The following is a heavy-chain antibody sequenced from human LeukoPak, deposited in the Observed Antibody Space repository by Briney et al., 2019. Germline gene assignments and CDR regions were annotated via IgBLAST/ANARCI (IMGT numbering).Heavy chain of an antibody. CDR1: GGSISSYY. D-gene: IGHD1-26*01. CDR3: ARSPTIVGAYL. J-gene: IGHJ4*02. Sequence: SETLSLTCTVSGGSISSYYWSWIRQPPGKGLEWIGYIYYSGSTNYNPSLKSRVTISVDTSKNQFSLKLSSVTAADTAVYYCARSPTIVGAYLRGQGTLVTVSS. V-gene: IGHV4-59*08. CDR2: IYYSGST.